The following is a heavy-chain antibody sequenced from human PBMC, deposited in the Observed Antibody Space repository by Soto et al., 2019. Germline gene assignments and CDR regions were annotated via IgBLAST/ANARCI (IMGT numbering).Heavy chain of an antibody. CDR2: IYHSGST. J-gene: IGHJ4*02. CDR1: GYSISSGYY. V-gene: IGHV4-38-2*01. Sequence: PSETLSLTCAVSGYSISSGYYWGWIRQPPGKGLEWIGSIYHSGSTYYNPSLKSRVTISVDTSKNQFSLKLSSVTDADTAVYYCAKGPQIRFLEWLFADFYFDYWGQGTLVTVSS. CDR3: AKGPQIRFLEWLFADFYFDY. D-gene: IGHD3-3*01.